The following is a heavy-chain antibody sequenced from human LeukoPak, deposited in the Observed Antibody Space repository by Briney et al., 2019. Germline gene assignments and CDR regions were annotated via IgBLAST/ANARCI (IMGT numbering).Heavy chain of an antibody. Sequence: PGGSLRLSCAASGFTFSSSAMSWVRQAPGKGLEWVSVISKSGDFTYYADSVKGRFTISRDSSKNTLNLQMNSLRAEDTAVYYCAKESAAAGCFDYWGLGTLVTVSS. D-gene: IGHD6-13*01. V-gene: IGHV3-23*01. CDR3: AKESAAAGCFDY. CDR2: ISKSGDFT. CDR1: GFTFSSSA. J-gene: IGHJ4*01.